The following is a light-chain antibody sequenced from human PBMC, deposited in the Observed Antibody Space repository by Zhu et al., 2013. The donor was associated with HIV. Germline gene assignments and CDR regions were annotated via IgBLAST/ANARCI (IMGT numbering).Light chain of an antibody. V-gene: IGKV1-5*01. Sequence: DIQMTQSPSTLSASIGDRVTITCRASQSVSPWLAWYQQKSGKAPKLLIYDASSLETGVPLRFSGSGSGTEFTLTINGLQPDDSGTYYCQQYDSDSLWTFGQGTKVEI. CDR2: DAS. CDR3: QQYDSDSLWT. CDR1: QSVSPW. J-gene: IGKJ1*01.